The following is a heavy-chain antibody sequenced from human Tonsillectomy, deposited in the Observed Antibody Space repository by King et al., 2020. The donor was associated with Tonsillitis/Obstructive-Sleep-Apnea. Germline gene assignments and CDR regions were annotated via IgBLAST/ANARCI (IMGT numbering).Heavy chain of an antibody. J-gene: IGHJ6*02. D-gene: IGHD3-10*01. V-gene: IGHV3-33*01. CDR3: ARDGSGGDYYYYGMDV. Sequence: QLVQSGGGVVQPGRSLRLSCAASGFVFSSHGMHWVRQAPGKGLEWVAIIWFDGSNEYYADSVKGRFTISRDNSKNTLYLQMNSLRAEDTAVYYCARDGSGGDYYYYGMDVWGQGTTVTVSS. CDR1: GFVFSSHG. CDR2: IWFDGSNE.